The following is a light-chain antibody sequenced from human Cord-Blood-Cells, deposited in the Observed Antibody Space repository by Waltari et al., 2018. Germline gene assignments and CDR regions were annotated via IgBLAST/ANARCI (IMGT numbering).Light chain of an antibody. Sequence: QSALTQPASVSGSPGQSLTISCTGTSSDVGSYNLVSWYQQHPGKAPKLMIYEGSKRPSGVSNRFSGSKSGNTASLTISGLQAEDEADYYCCSYAGSSTFVVFGGGTKLTVI. CDR3: CSYAGSSTFVV. V-gene: IGLV2-23*03. CDR1: SSDVGSYNL. J-gene: IGLJ2*01. CDR2: EGS.